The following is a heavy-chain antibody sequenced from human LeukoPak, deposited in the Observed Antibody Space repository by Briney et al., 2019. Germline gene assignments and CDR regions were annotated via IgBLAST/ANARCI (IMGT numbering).Heavy chain of an antibody. CDR1: VYTFTTYS. CDR2: INADNGNT. CDR3: ARDADGSGTMLDY. D-gene: IGHD3-10*01. Sequence: ASVKVSCKTSVYTFTTYSISWVRQAPGQGLEWMGWINADNGNTRHAQKFKGRVTMTTDTSTRTAYMEMRSLGFDDTALYYCARDADGSGTMLDYWGQGTLVTVSS. V-gene: IGHV1-18*01. J-gene: IGHJ4*02.